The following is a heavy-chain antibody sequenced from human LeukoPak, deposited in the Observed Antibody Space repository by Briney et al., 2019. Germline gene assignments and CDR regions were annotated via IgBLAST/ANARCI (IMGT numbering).Heavy chain of an antibody. J-gene: IGHJ6*03. CDR2: ISSSSSYI. CDR3: ARWQKRHNWNYYYYYYMDV. D-gene: IGHD1-20*01. CDR1: GFTFSSYS. V-gene: IGHV3-21*01. Sequence: GGSLRLSCAASGFTFSSYSMNWVRQAPGKGLEWVSSISSSSSYIYYADSVKGRFTISRDNAKNSLYLQMNSLRAEDTAVYYCARWQKRHNWNYYYYYYMDVWGKGTTVTVSS.